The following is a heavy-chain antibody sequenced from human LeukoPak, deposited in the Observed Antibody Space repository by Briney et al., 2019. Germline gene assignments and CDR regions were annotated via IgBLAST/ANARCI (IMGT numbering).Heavy chain of an antibody. CDR3: ARGDSGWYLGLGFDY. Sequence: SETLSLTCTVSGGSISSGSYYWGWIRQPPGKGLEWIGSIYYSGSTYYNPSLKSRVTISVDTSKNQFSLKLSSVTAADTAVYYCARGDSGWYLGLGFDYWGQGTLVTVSS. CDR1: GGSISSGSYY. J-gene: IGHJ4*02. V-gene: IGHV4-39*01. CDR2: IYYSGST. D-gene: IGHD6-19*01.